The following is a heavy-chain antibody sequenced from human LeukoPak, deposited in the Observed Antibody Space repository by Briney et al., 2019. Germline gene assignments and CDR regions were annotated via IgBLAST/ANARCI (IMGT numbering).Heavy chain of an antibody. CDR3: ARGGRTTWHGMDV. D-gene: IGHD4-17*01. V-gene: IGHV3-33*01. Sequence: GGSLRLSCAASGFTFSSYGMHWVRQAPGKGLEWVAVIWYDGSNKNYADSVKGRFTISRDNSKNTLYLQMNSLRAEDTAVYYCARGGRTTWHGMDVWGQGTTVTVSS. CDR2: IWYDGSNK. CDR1: GFTFSSYG. J-gene: IGHJ6*02.